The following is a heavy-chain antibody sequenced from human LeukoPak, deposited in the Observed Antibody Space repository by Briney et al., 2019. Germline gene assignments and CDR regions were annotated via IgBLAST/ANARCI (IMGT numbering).Heavy chain of an antibody. D-gene: IGHD3-22*01. V-gene: IGHV1-18*01. J-gene: IGHJ4*02. CDR1: GYIFTSYG. CDR2: ISAYNGNT. Sequence: ASVKVSCKTSGYIFTSYGISWVRQAPGQGLEWMGWISAYNGNTSYAQKLQGRVTMTTDASTSTGYMELRSLRSDDTAVYYCARGKYIYDSRPVAGWYFDYWGQGTLVTVSS. CDR3: ARGKYIYDSRPVAGWYFDY.